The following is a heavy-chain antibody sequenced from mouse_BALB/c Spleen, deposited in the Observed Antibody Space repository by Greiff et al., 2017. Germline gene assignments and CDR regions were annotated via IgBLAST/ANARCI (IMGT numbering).Heavy chain of an antibody. CDR1: GFTFSSYG. D-gene: IGHD1-1*01. J-gene: IGHJ2*01. CDR3: ARHPYYYGIFDY. Sequence: EVHLVESGGDLVKPGGSLKLSCAASGFTFSSYGMSWVRQTPDKRLEWVATISSGGSYTYYPDSVKGRFTISRDNAKNTLYLQMSSLKSEDTAMYYCARHPYYYGIFDYWGQGTTLTVSS. V-gene: IGHV5-6*01. CDR2: ISSGGSYT.